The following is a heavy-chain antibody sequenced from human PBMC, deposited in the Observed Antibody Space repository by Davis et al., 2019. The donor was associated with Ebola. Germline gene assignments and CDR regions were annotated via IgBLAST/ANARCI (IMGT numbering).Heavy chain of an antibody. J-gene: IGHJ4*02. D-gene: IGHD2-2*01. V-gene: IGHV1-18*04. Sequence: ASVPVSCKASGYMFTNYGISWVRHAPGQGLEWRGWISGYNGNTDYAQTVQGRVSMTTDTSTSTAYMELRSLRSDDTAVYYCARDGTYYIGHCVSTSCFGVDYWGQGTLVTVSS. CDR1: GYMFTNYG. CDR2: ISGYNGNT. CDR3: ARDGTYYIGHCVSTSCFGVDY.